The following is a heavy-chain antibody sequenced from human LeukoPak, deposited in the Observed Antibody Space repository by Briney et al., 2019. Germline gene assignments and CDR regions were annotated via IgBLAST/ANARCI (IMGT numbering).Heavy chain of an antibody. D-gene: IGHD5-18*01. CDR1: GFTFSTYA. V-gene: IGHV3-64D*09. J-gene: IGHJ4*02. CDR2: ISTNGGST. CDR3: ARESRRIQLWEGLDY. Sequence: PGGSLRLSCSASGFTFSTYAMHWVRQAPGKGLEYVSAISTNGGSTYYADSVKGRFTISRDNSKNTLYLQMSSLRAEDTAVYYCARESRRIQLWEGLDYWGQGTLVTVSS.